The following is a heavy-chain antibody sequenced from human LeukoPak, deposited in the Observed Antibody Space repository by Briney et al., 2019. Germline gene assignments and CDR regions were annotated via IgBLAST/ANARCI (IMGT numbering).Heavy chain of an antibody. V-gene: IGHV3-23*01. CDR2: ISGSGDST. Sequence: GGSLRLSCAASGFTFSTYAMSWVRQAPGKGLEWVSAISGSGDSTYYADSVKGRFTISRDNSKNTLYLQMNSLRAEDTAVYYCAKGCTSTSCNDSWFDPWGQGTLVTVSS. D-gene: IGHD2-2*01. CDR3: AKGCTSTSCNDSWFDP. CDR1: GFTFSTYA. J-gene: IGHJ5*02.